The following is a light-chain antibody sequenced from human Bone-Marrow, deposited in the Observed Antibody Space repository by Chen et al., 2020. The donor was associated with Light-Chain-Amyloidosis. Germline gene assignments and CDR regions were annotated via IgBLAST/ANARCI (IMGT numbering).Light chain of an antibody. Sequence: EIVLTQSPGTLSLSPGEGANLSCRASQTISSNYLTWYQQRFGQAPRPLMYGSASRTTGIPDRFTDSESGTDFTLSINRLEPEDDAMYCCQQYDTSPLTFGGGTKVEIK. CDR1: QTISSNY. CDR3: QQYDTSPLT. V-gene: IGKV3-20*01. CDR2: GSA. J-gene: IGKJ4*01.